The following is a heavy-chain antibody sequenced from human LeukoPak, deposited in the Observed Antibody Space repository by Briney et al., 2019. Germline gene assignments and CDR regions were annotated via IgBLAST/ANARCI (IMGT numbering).Heavy chain of an antibody. J-gene: IGHJ6*02. CDR3: AIGRGCGGDGSNYYYGMDT. Sequence: GGSLRLSCAASGFTFSDYYMSWVRQAPGKGLEWVSYISSSGSTIYYADSVKGRFTISRDNAKNSPYLQMNSLRAEDTAVYYCAIGRGCGGDGSNYYYGMDTCGQGTPGTAS. V-gene: IGHV3-11*01. CDR2: ISSSGSTI. D-gene: IGHD2-21*02. CDR1: GFTFSDYY.